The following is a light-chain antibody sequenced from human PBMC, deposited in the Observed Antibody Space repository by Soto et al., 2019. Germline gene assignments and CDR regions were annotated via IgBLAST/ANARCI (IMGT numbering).Light chain of an antibody. V-gene: IGKV1-5*01. J-gene: IGKJ5*01. CDR1: QSIGSW. CDR2: DAS. CDR3: QQGYTSAIT. Sequence: DIQMTQSPSTLSTSVGDRVTITCRASQSIGSWLAWYQQKPGKAPKLLIYDASRLQSGVPSRFSGSGSGTDFTLTVNSLQPEDFATYYCQQGYTSAITFGQGTRLEIK.